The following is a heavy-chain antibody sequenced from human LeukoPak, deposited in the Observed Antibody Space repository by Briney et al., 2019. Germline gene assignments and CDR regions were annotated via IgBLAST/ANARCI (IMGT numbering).Heavy chain of an antibody. J-gene: IGHJ6*03. CDR1: GFTFINYW. V-gene: IGHV3-74*01. CDR3: ARDLDYYYYMDV. CDR2: INSDGSRT. Sequence: GGSLRLSCAASGFTFINYWMHWVRQAPGKGPVWVSRINSDGSRTNYADSVKGRFTISRDNAKNTLYLQMNSLRAEDTAVYYCARDLDYYYYMDVWGKGTTVTISS.